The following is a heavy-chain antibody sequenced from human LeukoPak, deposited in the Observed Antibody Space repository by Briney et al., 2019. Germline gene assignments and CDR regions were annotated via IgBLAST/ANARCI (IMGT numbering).Heavy chain of an antibody. CDR3: TTLELWTWGYYYYYGMDV. D-gene: IGHD5-18*01. CDR1: GFTFSTYT. CDR2: IKSKTDGGTT. J-gene: IGHJ6*02. V-gene: IGHV3-15*07. Sequence: PGGSLRLSCVASGFTFSTYTMNWVRQAPGKGLEWVGRIKSKTDGGTTDYAAPVKGRFTISRDDSKNTLYLQMNSLKTEDTAVYYCTTLELWTWGYYYYYGMDVWGQGTTVTVSS.